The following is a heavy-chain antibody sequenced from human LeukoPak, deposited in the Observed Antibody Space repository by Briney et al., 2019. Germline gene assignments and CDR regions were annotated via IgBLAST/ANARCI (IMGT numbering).Heavy chain of an antibody. CDR1: GFMFSNYP. CDR3: ARVATMIDLAPDC. CDR2: ISPSGGSI. Sequence: PGGSLRLSCETSGFMFSNYPMSWVPQAPGKGLEWVSGISPSGGSIYYADFVKGRFTISRDKSTSTLYLQMSGLSAEDTAVYYCARVATMIDLAPDCGGQGALVTDSS. D-gene: IGHD5-24*01. V-gene: IGHV3-23*01. J-gene: IGHJ4*02.